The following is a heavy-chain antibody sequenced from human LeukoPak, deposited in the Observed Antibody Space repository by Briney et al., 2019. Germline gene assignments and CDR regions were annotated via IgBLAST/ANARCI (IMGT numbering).Heavy chain of an antibody. J-gene: IGHJ4*02. CDR3: AKATSGSSPFDY. Sequence: GGSLRLSCAASGFTFDDYAMRWVRQAPGKGLEWVSGISWNSGSIGYADSVKGRFTISRDNAKNSLYLQMNSLRAEDTALYYCAKATSGSSPFDYWGQGPLVTVSS. CDR1: GFTFDDYA. V-gene: IGHV3-9*01. D-gene: IGHD1-26*01. CDR2: ISWNSGSI.